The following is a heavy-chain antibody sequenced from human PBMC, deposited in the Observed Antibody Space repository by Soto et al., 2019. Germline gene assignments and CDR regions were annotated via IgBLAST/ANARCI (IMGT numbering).Heavy chain of an antibody. J-gene: IGHJ6*02. CDR3: SPMGV. V-gene: IGHV3-23*01. Sequence: WGSLRLSCAASVFTFSSYAMSWVRQAPGKGLEWVSAISGRDKSTYYADSVKGRFTIPRDNSKHTPYLQVSSQRRDDTAVYYCSPMGVWGQGTTVTVSS. CDR2: ISGRDKST. CDR1: VFTFSSYA.